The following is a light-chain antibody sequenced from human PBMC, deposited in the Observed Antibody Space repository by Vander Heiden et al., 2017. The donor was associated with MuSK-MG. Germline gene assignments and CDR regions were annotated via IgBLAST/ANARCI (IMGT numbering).Light chain of an antibody. CDR2: AAS. V-gene: IGKV1-39*01. Sequence: DIQMTQSPSSLSASVGDRVTITCRASQTISSYLNWYHQKPGKAPKLLIKAASYLQSGVPSRFSGSGYGTDSTLTISNLQPEDFATYYCQQSDSPPHTFGQGTRLDIK. CDR3: QQSDSPPHT. CDR1: QTISSY. J-gene: IGKJ5*01.